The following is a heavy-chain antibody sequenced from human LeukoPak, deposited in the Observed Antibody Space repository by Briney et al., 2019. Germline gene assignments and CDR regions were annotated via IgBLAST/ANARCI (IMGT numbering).Heavy chain of an antibody. CDR2: LSGIGDRT. D-gene: IGHD3-3*01. Sequence: GGSLRLSCRTSGFTIRSYAMNWVRQAPGKGLEWVSGLSGIGDRTYYADSVKRRFTISRDNAKNTVYLQMNSLRAGDTAIYFCAKDKNYDFWGGYYEGSYGLDVWGQGTTVIVSS. CDR1: GFTIRSYA. V-gene: IGHV3-23*01. J-gene: IGHJ6*02. CDR3: AKDKNYDFWGGYYEGSYGLDV.